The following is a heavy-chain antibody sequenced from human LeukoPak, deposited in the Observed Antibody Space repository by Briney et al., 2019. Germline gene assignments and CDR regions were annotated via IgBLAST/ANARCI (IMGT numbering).Heavy chain of an antibody. D-gene: IGHD6-6*01. Sequence: ASVKVSCKASGYTFTSYYMHWVRQAPGQGLERMGIINPSGGSTSYAQKFQGRVTMTRDTPTSTVYMELSSLRSEDTAVYYCARVDTIYSSSSEWDFDYWGQGTLVTVSS. CDR3: ARVDTIYSSSSEWDFDY. CDR1: GYTFTSYY. V-gene: IGHV1-46*01. CDR2: INPSGGST. J-gene: IGHJ4*02.